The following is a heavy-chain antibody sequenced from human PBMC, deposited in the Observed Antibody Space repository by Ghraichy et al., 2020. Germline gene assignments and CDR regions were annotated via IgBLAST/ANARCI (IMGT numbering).Heavy chain of an antibody. CDR3: ARGYSSSWYLDY. V-gene: IGHV4-59*01. Sequence: SETLSLTCTVSGGSISSYYWSWIRQPPGKGLEWIGYIYYSGSTNYNPSLKSRVTISVDTSKNQFSLKLSSVTAADTAVYYCARGYSSSWYLDYWGQGTLVTVSS. J-gene: IGHJ4*02. CDR1: GGSISSYY. D-gene: IGHD6-13*01. CDR2: IYYSGST.